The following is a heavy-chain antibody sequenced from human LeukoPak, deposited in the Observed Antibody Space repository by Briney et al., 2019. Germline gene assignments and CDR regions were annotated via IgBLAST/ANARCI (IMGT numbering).Heavy chain of an antibody. J-gene: IGHJ4*02. D-gene: IGHD2-2*01. CDR1: GYTFTNFD. Sequence: GASVKVSCKTSGYTFTNFDINWVRQAPGQGPEWMGWMNPISGNTGYAQKFQGRVTLTRDTSITTAYMELNSLTSEDTAFYYCARAPMGPAALYWGQGTLVTVSS. V-gene: IGHV1-8*01. CDR2: MNPISGNT. CDR3: ARAPMGPAALY.